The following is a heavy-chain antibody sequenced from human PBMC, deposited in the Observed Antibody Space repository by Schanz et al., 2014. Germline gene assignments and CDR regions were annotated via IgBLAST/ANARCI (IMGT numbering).Heavy chain of an antibody. Sequence: PGGSLRLSCAASGFTFSDYYMTWIRQAPGKGLEWVSIITGSGATYYADSVKGRFTISRDNSKNTLYLQMNSLSAEDTAVYYCAKRNHDMQSLPLDYWGQGTLVIVSS. CDR1: GFTFSDYY. V-gene: IGHV3-23*01. CDR3: AKRNHDMQSLPLDY. CDR2: ITGSGAT. J-gene: IGHJ4*02. D-gene: IGHD3-9*01.